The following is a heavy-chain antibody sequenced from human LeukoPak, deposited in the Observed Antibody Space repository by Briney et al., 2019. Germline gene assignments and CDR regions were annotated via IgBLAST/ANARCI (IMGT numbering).Heavy chain of an antibody. D-gene: IGHD3-10*01. CDR3: ARDRRITMVRGAYFDY. Sequence: SETLSLTCTVSGGSLSPYYWSWIRQSPGKGLEWIGYISYSGSTNSHPSLKSRVTISVDTSKNQFSLKLSSVTAADTAVYYCARDRRITMVRGAYFDYWGQGTLVTVSS. V-gene: IGHV4-59*12. CDR1: GGSLSPYY. J-gene: IGHJ4*02. CDR2: ISYSGST.